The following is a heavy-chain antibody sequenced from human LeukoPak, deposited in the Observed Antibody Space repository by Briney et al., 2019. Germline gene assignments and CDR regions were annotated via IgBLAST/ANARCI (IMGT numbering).Heavy chain of an antibody. CDR3: ARGYYDFWSGYKTDAFDI. CDR1: GGSISTTNYY. D-gene: IGHD3-3*01. Sequence: SETLSLTCTVSGGSISTTNYYWGWIRQPPGKGLEWIGYIYYSGSTNYNPSLKSRVTISVDTSKNQFSLKLSSVTAADTAVYYCARGYYDFWSGYKTDAFDIWGQGTMVTVSS. CDR2: IYYSGST. V-gene: IGHV4-61*05. J-gene: IGHJ3*02.